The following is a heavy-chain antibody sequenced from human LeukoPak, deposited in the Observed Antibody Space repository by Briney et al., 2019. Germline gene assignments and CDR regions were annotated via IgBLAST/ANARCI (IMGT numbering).Heavy chain of an antibody. Sequence: GGSLRLSCAASGFTFSSYAMSWVCQAPGKGLEWVSAISGSGGSTYYADSVKGRSTISRDNSKNTLYLQMNSLRAEDTAVYYCAKGWKQLVLYAFDIWGQGTMVTVSS. CDR3: AKGWKQLVLYAFDI. CDR1: GFTFSSYA. J-gene: IGHJ3*02. V-gene: IGHV3-23*01. D-gene: IGHD6-13*01. CDR2: ISGSGGST.